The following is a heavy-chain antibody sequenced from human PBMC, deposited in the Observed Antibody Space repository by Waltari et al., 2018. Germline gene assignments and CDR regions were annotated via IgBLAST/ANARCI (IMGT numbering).Heavy chain of an antibody. V-gene: IGHV1-69*08. CDR3: ARDGEMASYYYYGMDV. CDR2: IIPIFGTA. J-gene: IGHJ6*02. Sequence: QVQLVQSGAEVKKPGSSVKVSCQASGGTFSRYAISWVRQDPGQGLEWMGRIIPIFGTANYAQKFQGRVTITADKSTSTAYMELSSLRSEDTAVYYCARDGEMASYYYYGMDVWGQGTTVTVSS. CDR1: GGTFSRYA.